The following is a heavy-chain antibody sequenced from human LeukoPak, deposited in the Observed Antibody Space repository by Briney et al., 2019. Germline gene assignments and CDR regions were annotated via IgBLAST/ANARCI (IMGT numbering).Heavy chain of an antibody. J-gene: IGHJ4*02. CDR1: GFTFSSYS. D-gene: IGHD5-12*01. CDR3: AKDRRGVATAFDY. Sequence: GGSLRLSCAASGFTFSSYSMNWVRQAPGKGLEWVSAISGSGGSTYYADSVKGRFTISRDNSKNTLYLQMNSLRAEDTAVYYCAKDRRGVATAFDYWGQGTLVTVSS. V-gene: IGHV3-23*01. CDR2: ISGSGGST.